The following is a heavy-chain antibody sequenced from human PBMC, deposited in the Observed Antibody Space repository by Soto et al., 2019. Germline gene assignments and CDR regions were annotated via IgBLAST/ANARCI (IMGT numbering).Heavy chain of an antibody. CDR3: ARDRAAGGDNSVFGMDV. D-gene: IGHD1-20*01. J-gene: IGHJ6*02. Sequence: GGSLRLSCAASGFTFSSYGMHWVRQAPGKGLEWVAVISYDGRNKYYADSVKGRFTISRDNSKNTLYLKMNSLRAEDTAVYYCARDRAAGGDNSVFGMDVWGQGTTVTVSS. CDR2: ISYDGRNK. CDR1: GFTFSSYG. V-gene: IGHV3-30*03.